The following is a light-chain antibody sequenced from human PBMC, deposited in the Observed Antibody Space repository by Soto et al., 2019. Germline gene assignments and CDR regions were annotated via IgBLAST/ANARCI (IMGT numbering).Light chain of an antibody. CDR2: DAS. CDR1: QSVSSY. CDR3: QQYYSSPVT. V-gene: IGKV3-11*01. J-gene: IGKJ5*01. Sequence: EIVLTQSPATLSLSPGERATLSCRASQSVSSYLAWYQQKPGQAPRLLIYDASNRATGIPDRFSGSGSGTDFTLTISSLQVEDVALYYCQQYYSSPVTFGQGTRLEIK.